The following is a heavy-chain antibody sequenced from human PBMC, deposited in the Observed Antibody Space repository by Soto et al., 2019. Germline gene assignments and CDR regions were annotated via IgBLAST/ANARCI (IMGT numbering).Heavy chain of an antibody. J-gene: IGHJ4*02. V-gene: IGHV1-69*02. CDR3: ASTPVAGTGLFDY. CDR2: IIPILGIA. Sequence: QVQLVQSGAEVKKPGSSVKVSCKASGGTFSSYTISWVRQAPGQGLEWMGRIIPILGIANYAQKFQGRVTITADKSTSKADMELSSLRSEDTAVYYCASTPVAGTGLFDYWGQGTLVTVTS. D-gene: IGHD6-19*01. CDR1: GGTFSSYT.